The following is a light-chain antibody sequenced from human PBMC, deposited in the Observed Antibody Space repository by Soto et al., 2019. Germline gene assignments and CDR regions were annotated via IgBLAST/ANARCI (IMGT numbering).Light chain of an antibody. V-gene: IGKV3-20*01. CDR2: DAS. CDR3: QQYASSPLT. J-gene: IGKJ4*01. CDR1: QSVGRNY. Sequence: EIVLTQSPGTLSVSPGERATLSCRASQSVGRNYLAWYQQKPGQAPRLLIYDASSRATGIPDRFSGSGSGTDFTLTISRLEPEDFAVYSCQQYASSPLTFGGGNKVEAK.